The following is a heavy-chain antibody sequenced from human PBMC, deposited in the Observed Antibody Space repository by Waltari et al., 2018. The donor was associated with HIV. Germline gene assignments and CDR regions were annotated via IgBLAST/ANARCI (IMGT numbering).Heavy chain of an antibody. Sequence: VQLAQSGAEVTQPGESLKISCKGSGYSFATYWIGWVRQMPGKGLEWMGIIYPGDSDTRYSPSFQGQVTISADKSIRTAYLQWSSLKASDTAMYYCTKGMYANQDYFDNWGQGTLVTVSS. CDR1: GYSFATYW. D-gene: IGHD2-8*01. V-gene: IGHV5-51*03. CDR2: IYPGDSDT. CDR3: TKGMYANQDYFDN. J-gene: IGHJ4*02.